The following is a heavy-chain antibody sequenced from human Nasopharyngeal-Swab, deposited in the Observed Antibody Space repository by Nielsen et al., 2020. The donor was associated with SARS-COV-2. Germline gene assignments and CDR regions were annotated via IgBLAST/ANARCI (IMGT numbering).Heavy chain of an antibody. CDR3: ARDQGSSWYTYYYYYGMDV. J-gene: IGHJ6*02. CDR1: RFTFSSYA. V-gene: IGHV3-30-3*01. Sequence: SLKISCAASRFTFSSYAMHWVRQAPGKGLEWVAVISYDGSKKYYADSVKSRFTISRDNPKNTLYLQMNSLRAEDTAVYYCARDQGSSWYTYYYYYGMDVWGQGTTVTVSS. CDR2: ISYDGSKK. D-gene: IGHD6-13*01.